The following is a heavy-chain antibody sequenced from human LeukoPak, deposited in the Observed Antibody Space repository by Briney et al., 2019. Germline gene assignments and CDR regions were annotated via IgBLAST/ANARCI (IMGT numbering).Heavy chain of an antibody. CDR1: GYTFTGYY. CDR2: INPNSGGT. Sequence: ASVKVSCKASGYTFTGYYMHWVRQAPGQGLEWMGWINPNSGGTNYAQKFQGRVTMTRDTSTSTAYMELSRLRSDDTAVYYCARGGVQVVPAAIHWFDPWGQGTLVTVSS. J-gene: IGHJ5*02. V-gene: IGHV1-2*02. D-gene: IGHD2-2*02. CDR3: ARGGVQVVPAAIHWFDP.